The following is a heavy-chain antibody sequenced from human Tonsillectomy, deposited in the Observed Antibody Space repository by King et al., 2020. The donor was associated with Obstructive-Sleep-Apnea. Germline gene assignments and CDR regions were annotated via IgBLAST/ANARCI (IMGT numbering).Heavy chain of an antibody. V-gene: IGHV3-21*01. CDR1: GFTFSSYS. CDR3: ARMEVVVITGQYYGMDG. D-gene: IGHD3-22*01. Sequence: VQLVESGGGLVKPGGSLRLSCAASGFTFSSYSMNWVRQAPGKGLEWVSSISSSSSYIYYADSVKGRFTISRDNAKNSLYLQMNSLRAEDTAVYYCARMEVVVITGQYYGMDGWGQGTTVTLS. CDR2: ISSSSSYI. J-gene: IGHJ6*02.